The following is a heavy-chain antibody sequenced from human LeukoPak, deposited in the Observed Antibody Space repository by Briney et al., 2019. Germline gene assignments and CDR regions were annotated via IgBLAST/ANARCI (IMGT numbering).Heavy chain of an antibody. J-gene: IGHJ3*02. D-gene: IGHD3-3*01. Sequence: GGSLRLSCAASGFTFSTYSMHWVRQAPGKGLEWMMAISNGGDQEYYADSVKGRFTISRDNAKNSLYLQMNSLRAEDTAVYYCARAFNPTYYDFWSAYDAFDIWGQGTMVTVSS. CDR1: GFTFSTYS. CDR2: ISNGGDQE. CDR3: ARAFNPTYYDFWSAYDAFDI. V-gene: IGHV3-30-3*01.